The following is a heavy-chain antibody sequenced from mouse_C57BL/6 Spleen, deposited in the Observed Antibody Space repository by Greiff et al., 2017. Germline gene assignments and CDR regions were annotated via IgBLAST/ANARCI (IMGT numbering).Heavy chain of an antibody. CDR1: GYNFTSYW. Sequence: VQLQQPGAELVKPGASVKVSCKASGYNFTSYWMHWVMQRPGQGLEWIGRIHPSDSDTNYNQQFKGKATLTLDNASSTAYMQLSSQASKDTAGFNYAIERGSYYFDYWGQGTTLTVSS. D-gene: IGHD1-1*02. CDR3: AIERGSYYFDY. J-gene: IGHJ2*01. V-gene: IGHV1-74*01. CDR2: IHPSDSDT.